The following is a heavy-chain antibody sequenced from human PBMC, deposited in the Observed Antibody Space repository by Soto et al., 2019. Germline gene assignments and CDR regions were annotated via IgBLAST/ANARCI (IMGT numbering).Heavy chain of an antibody. CDR1: GFTFSSYG. V-gene: IGHV3-30*18. CDR2: ISYDGSNK. J-gene: IGHJ4*02. CDR3: VKGEYYYDSSGYYLFDY. Sequence: GGSLRLSCAASGFTFSSYGMHCVRHAPGKGLEWVAVISYDGSNKYYADSVKGRLTISRDNSKNTQYLQMSSLRADDTAVYYCVKGEYYYDSSGYYLFDYWGPGTLVTVSS. D-gene: IGHD3-22*01.